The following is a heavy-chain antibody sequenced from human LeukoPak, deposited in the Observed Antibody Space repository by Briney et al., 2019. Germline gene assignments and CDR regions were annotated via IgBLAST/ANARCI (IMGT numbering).Heavy chain of an antibody. J-gene: IGHJ4*02. V-gene: IGHV3-30*03. CDR1: GFTFSSYG. CDR3: ARDGRVTVGATRYGY. Sequence: GGSLILSCAASGFTFSSYGMHWVRQAPGKGLEWVAVISYDGSNKYYADSVKGRFTISRDNSKNTLYLQMNSLRAEDTAVYYCARDGRVTVGATRYGYWGQGTLVTVSS. CDR2: ISYDGSNK. D-gene: IGHD1-26*01.